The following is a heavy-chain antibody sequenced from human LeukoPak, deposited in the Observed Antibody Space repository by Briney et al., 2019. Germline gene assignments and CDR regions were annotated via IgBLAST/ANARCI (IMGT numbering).Heavy chain of an antibody. CDR2: INPNSGGT. Sequence: GASVKVSCKASGYTFTGYYMHWVRQAPGQGLEWMGRINPNSGGTNYAQKFQGRVTMTRDTSISTAYMELSRLRSDDTAVYYCARDVDTAMVLDYWGQGTLVTVSS. J-gene: IGHJ4*02. CDR3: ARDVDTAMVLDY. CDR1: GYTFTGYY. D-gene: IGHD5-18*01. V-gene: IGHV1-2*06.